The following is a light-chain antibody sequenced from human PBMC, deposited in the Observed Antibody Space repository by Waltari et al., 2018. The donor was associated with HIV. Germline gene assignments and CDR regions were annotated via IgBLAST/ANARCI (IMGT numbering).Light chain of an antibody. Sequence: EIVMTQSPATLSLSPGERATLSCRASQSVTSNLAWYQQKPGQAPRLLIYDASTRATGIPARFSGSGSGTEFTLSIRSLQSEDFAVYYCQQYNNWPPTFGQGTKVEIK. J-gene: IGKJ1*01. CDR1: QSVTSN. V-gene: IGKV3-15*01. CDR3: QQYNNWPPT. CDR2: DAS.